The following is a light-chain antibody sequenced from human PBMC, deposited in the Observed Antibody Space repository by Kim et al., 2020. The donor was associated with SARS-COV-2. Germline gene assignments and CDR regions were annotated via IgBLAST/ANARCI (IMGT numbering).Light chain of an antibody. V-gene: IGKV3-11*01. CDR1: QSVSSY. CDR3: QQRSNFPLT. J-gene: IGKJ3*01. CDR2: DAS. Sequence: LSPGERATLSCRASQSVSSYLAWYQQKPGQAPRLLIYDASNRATGIPARFSGSGSGTDFTLTISSLEPEDFAVYYCQQRSNFPLTFGPGTKVDIK.